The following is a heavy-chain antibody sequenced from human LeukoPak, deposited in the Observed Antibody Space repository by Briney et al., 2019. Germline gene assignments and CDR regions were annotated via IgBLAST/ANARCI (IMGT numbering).Heavy chain of an antibody. Sequence: GSVQVSCKASGYTFTGYYMHWVRQAPGQGLEWMGIINPSGGSTSYAQKFQGRVTMTRDTSTSTVYMELSSLRSEDTAVYYCARVLWELGLDYWGQGTLVTVSS. J-gene: IGHJ4*02. CDR2: INPSGGST. CDR1: GYTFTGYY. D-gene: IGHD1-26*01. CDR3: ARVLWELGLDY. V-gene: IGHV1-46*01.